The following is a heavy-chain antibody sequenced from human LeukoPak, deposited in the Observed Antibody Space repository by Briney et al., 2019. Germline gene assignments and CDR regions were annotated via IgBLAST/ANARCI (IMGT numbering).Heavy chain of an antibody. D-gene: IGHD6-19*01. J-gene: IGHJ4*02. CDR1: GFTFSSHG. Sequence: GGSLRLSCAASGFTFSSHGMNWVRQAPGKGLEWVANIKQDGSEKYYVDSVKGRFTISRDNAKNSLYLQMNSLRAEDTAVYYCAADSRSGWYPQLDYWGQGTLVTVSS. V-gene: IGHV3-7*01. CDR2: IKQDGSEK. CDR3: AADSRSGWYPQLDY.